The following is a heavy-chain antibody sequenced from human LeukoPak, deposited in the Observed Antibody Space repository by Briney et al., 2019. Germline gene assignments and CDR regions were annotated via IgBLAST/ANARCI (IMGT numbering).Heavy chain of an antibody. Sequence: ASVKVSCKPSGYTFTGYYMHRVRQAPGQGLEWMGWINPNSGGTNYAQKFQGRVTMTRDTSISTAYMELSRLRSDGTAVYYCARDEYCSSTSCYLGRWGHYYYYGMDVWGQGTTVTVSS. V-gene: IGHV1-2*02. CDR1: GYTFTGYY. CDR2: INPNSGGT. J-gene: IGHJ6*02. CDR3: ARDEYCSSTSCYLGRWGHYYYYGMDV. D-gene: IGHD2-2*01.